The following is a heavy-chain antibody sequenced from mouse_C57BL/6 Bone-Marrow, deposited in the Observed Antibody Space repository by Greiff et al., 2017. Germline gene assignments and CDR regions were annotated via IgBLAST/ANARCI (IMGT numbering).Heavy chain of an antibody. CDR3: ARFCEYDGGYAMDY. CDR1: GYPFPSYW. Sequence: QVQLQQPGAALVQPGASVQMSCKASGYPFPSYWITWVKPRPGQGLVWIGDIYPGSGSTNYNETFKSKSTLTVDTSSSTAYMQLSSLTSEDSAVYYFARFCEYDGGYAMDYWGHGTSVTVSS. J-gene: IGHJ4*01. CDR2: IYPGSGST. V-gene: IGHV1-55*01. D-gene: IGHD2-4*01.